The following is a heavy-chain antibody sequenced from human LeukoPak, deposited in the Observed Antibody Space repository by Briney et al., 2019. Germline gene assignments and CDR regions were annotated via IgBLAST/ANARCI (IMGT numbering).Heavy chain of an antibody. CDR3: ARDHPSDILTGYYSFDY. V-gene: IGHV3-48*03. CDR2: ISSSGSTI. D-gene: IGHD3-9*01. J-gene: IGHJ4*02. CDR1: GFTFSSYE. Sequence: PGGSLRLSCAASGFTFSSYEMIWVRQAPGKGVEWVSYISSSGSTIYYADSVKGRFTISRDNAKNSLYLQMNSLRAEDTAVYYCARDHPSDILTGYYSFDYWGQGTLVTVSS.